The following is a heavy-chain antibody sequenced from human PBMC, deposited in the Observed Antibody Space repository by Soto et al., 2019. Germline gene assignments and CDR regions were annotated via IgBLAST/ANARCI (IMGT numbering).Heavy chain of an antibody. D-gene: IGHD6-13*01. CDR3: ARGGIAAADTDAFDI. CDR2: IWSDGNNR. CDR1: GFMFSNHG. V-gene: IGHV3-33*01. J-gene: IGHJ3*02. Sequence: PGGSLRLSCAASGFMFSNHGMHWVRQAPGKGLEWVAVIWSDGNNRYYADSVKGRFTISRDNSKNTLYLQMNSLRAEDTAVYYCARGGIAAADTDAFDIWGQGTMVTVSS.